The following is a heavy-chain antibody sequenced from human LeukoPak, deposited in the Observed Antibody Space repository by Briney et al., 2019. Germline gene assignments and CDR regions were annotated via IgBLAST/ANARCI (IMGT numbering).Heavy chain of an antibody. Sequence: SETLSLTCAVYGGSFSGYYWSWIRQPPGKGLEWIGEINHSGSTNYNPSLKSRVTISVDTSKNQFSLKLSSVTAADTAVYYCAREVSYYDSSGYFYYWGQGTLVTVSS. J-gene: IGHJ4*02. D-gene: IGHD3-22*01. CDR1: GGSFSGYY. V-gene: IGHV4-34*01. CDR3: AREVSYYDSSGYFYY. CDR2: INHSGST.